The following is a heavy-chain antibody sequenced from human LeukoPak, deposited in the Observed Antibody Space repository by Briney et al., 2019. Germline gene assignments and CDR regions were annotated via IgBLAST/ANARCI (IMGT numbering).Heavy chain of an antibody. CDR3: ATARITIFGVVSLDAFDI. D-gene: IGHD3-3*01. CDR2: FDPEDGES. Sequence: GASVKVSCKVSGYTRTELSMHWVRQAPGKGLEWMGGFDPEDGESIYAQKFQGRGTMTEDTSTDTAYMELSSLRSEDTAVYYCATARITIFGVVSLDAFDIWGQGTMVTVSS. CDR1: GYTRTELS. V-gene: IGHV1-24*01. J-gene: IGHJ3*02.